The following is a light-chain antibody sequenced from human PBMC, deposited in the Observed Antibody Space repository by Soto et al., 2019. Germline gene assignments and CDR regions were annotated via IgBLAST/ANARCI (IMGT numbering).Light chain of an antibody. J-gene: IGLJ2*01. CDR2: QDS. CDR1: KLGDKY. Sequence: SYELTQPPSVSVSPGQTVSITCSGHKLGDKYACWYQQKPGQSPVLVIYQDSKRPSGIPERFSGSNSGNTATLTISGTQAMDEADYYCQAWDSSTGVFGGGTKLTVL. CDR3: QAWDSSTGV. V-gene: IGLV3-1*01.